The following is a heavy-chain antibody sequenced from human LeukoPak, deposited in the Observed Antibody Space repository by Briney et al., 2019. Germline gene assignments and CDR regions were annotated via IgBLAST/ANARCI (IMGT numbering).Heavy chain of an antibody. V-gene: IGHV4-4*02. CDR2: IYHSGST. Sequence: SGTLSLTCAVSGGSISSSNWWSWVRQPPGKGLEWIGEIYHSGSTNYNPSLKSRDTISVDKSKNQFSLKLSSVTAADTAVYYCARSKALHCSSTSCYVERAYYYFDYWGQGTLVTVSS. J-gene: IGHJ4*02. D-gene: IGHD2-2*01. CDR3: ARSKALHCSSTSCYVERAYYYFDY. CDR1: GGSISSSNW.